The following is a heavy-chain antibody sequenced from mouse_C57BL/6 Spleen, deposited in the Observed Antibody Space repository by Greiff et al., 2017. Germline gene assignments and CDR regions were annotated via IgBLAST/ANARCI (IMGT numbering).Heavy chain of an antibody. D-gene: IGHD2-12*01. CDR2: IDPENGDT. CDR1: GFNIKDDY. CDR3: TDYSQLPGGY. J-gene: IGHJ2*01. V-gene: IGHV14-4*01. Sequence: EVMLVESGAELVRPGASVKLSCTASGFNIKDDYMHWVKQRPEQGLEWIGWIDPENGDTEYASKFQGKATITADTSSNTAYLPLSSLTSEDTAVYYCTDYSQLPGGYWGQGTTLTVSS.